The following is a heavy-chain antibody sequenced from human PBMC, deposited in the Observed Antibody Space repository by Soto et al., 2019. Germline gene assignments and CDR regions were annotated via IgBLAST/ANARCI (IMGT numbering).Heavy chain of an antibody. D-gene: IGHD2-2*01. V-gene: IGHV4-61*01. CDR3: ARGYPVPAAPYSWFDP. CDR2: IYYRGSF. Sequence: QVQLQESGPGLVKPSETLALTCTVSGDSVRSGNYYWSWIRQPPGKGLEWIGYIYYRGSFSYNPSLKSRVTMSVATSKNQFSLKLSAVTAADTAVYYCARGYPVPAAPYSWFDPWGQGTLVTVSS. J-gene: IGHJ5*02. CDR1: GDSVRSGNYY.